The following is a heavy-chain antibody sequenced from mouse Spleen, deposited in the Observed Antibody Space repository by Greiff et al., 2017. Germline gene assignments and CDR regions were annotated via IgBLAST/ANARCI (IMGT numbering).Heavy chain of an antibody. CDR3: ARGDDYDGDDHYAMDY. CDR2: IYPGDGDT. V-gene: IGHV1-82*01. Sequence: QVQLKQSGPELVKPGASVKISCKASGYAFSSSWMNWVKQRPGKGLEWIGRIYPGDGDTNYNGKFKGKATLTADKSSSTAYMQLSSLTSEDSAVYFCARGDDYDGDDHYAMDYWGQGTSVTVSS. J-gene: IGHJ4*01. CDR1: GYAFSSSW. D-gene: IGHD2-4*01.